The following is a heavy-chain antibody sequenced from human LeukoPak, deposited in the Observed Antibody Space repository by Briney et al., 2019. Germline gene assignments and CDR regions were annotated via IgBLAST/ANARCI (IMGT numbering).Heavy chain of an antibody. J-gene: IGHJ4*02. Sequence: PGGSLRLSCAASGFTFSSYAMSWVRQAPGKGLEWVSAISGSGGSTYYADSVKGRFTISRDNSKNTLYLQMNSLRAEDTAVYYCAKRVTVTTIQFYFDYWGQGALVTVSS. CDR1: GFTFSSYA. CDR2: ISGSGGST. CDR3: AKRVTVTTIQFYFDY. V-gene: IGHV3-23*01. D-gene: IGHD4-17*01.